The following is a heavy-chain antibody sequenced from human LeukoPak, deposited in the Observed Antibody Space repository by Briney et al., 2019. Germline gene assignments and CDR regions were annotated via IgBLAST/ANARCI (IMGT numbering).Heavy chain of an antibody. V-gene: IGHV4-39*07. Sequence: SETLSLTCTVSGGSISSSSYYWGWIRQPPGKGLEWIGSIYYSGSTYYYPSLKSRVTISIDTSKNQFSLKLSSVTAADTAVYYCARGDQLLPYWGQGTLVTVSS. D-gene: IGHD2-2*01. J-gene: IGHJ4*02. CDR1: GGSISSSSYY. CDR3: ARGDQLLPY. CDR2: IYYSGST.